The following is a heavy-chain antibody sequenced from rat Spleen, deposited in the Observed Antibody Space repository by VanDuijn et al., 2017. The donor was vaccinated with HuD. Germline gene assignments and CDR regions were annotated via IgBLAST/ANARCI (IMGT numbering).Heavy chain of an antibody. CDR3: TRESLPGFNSHWFLS. Sequence: VQLKESGPGLVQPSQTLSLTCTVSGFSLTNYGVSWVRQPPGKGLEWMGVMWSGGSTAYNSALSSRLSISRDTSKSQVFLKVDSLQTEDTATYFCTRESLPGFNSHWFLSWGQGTLVTVSS. J-gene: IGHJ3*01. CDR2: MWSGGST. CDR1: GFSLTNYG. V-gene: IGHV2S63*01. D-gene: IGHD1-4*01.